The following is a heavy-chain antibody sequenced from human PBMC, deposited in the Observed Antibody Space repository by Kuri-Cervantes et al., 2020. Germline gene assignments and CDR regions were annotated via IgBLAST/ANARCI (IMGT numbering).Heavy chain of an antibody. CDR1: GGSISSYY. Sequence: SETLSLTCIVSGGSISSYYWSWIRQAPGKGLEWIGYIYYSGSANYNPSLKSRVTISIDTSKNQFSLKLTSVTAADTAVYYCAREHYYFDYWGQGTLVTVSS. CDR2: IYYSGSA. V-gene: IGHV4-59*01. CDR3: AREHYYFDY. J-gene: IGHJ4*02.